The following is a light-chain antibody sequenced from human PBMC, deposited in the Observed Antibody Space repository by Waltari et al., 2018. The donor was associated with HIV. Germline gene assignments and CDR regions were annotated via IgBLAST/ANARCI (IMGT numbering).Light chain of an antibody. CDR2: GRD. CDR3: NCRGNSGNKVL. CDR1: SLRNNY. J-gene: IGLJ2*01. Sequence: SSELTQDPAVSVALGQKVMITCQGDSLRNNYASWYQQKPGQAPVLVFYGRDGRPCGIPDRFSGSSSGNTASWTITGAQAEDEADYYCNCRGNSGNKVLFGGGTRLTVL. V-gene: IGLV3-19*01.